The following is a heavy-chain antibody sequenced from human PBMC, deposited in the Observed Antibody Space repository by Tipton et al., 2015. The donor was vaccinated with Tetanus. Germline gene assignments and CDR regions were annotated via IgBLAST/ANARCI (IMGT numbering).Heavy chain of an antibody. J-gene: IGHJ6*02. CDR1: GGSFSGYY. CDR3: ARMQRYGMDV. Sequence: TLSLTCAVYGGSFSGYYWGWIRQPPGKGLEWIGSVYYDGSAYRNPSLESRLTISVDTSKNQFSLKLNSVSAADTAVYYCARMQRYGMDVWGQGTTVTVSS. CDR2: VYYDGSA. D-gene: IGHD6-25*01. V-gene: IGHV4-39*01.